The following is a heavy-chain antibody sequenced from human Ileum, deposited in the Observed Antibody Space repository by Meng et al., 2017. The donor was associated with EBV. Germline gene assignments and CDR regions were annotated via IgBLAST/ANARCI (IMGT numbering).Heavy chain of an antibody. CDR3: ARDQAMIRY. Sequence: QVQLSQSGAEVKKPGSSVKVSCKASGGTFTNYAINWVRQAPGQGLEWMGGAIPVFGTPNYAQKFQGRVTITADESTNTAYMELYSLRSEDTAVYYCARDQAMIRYWGQGTLVTVSS. CDR2: AIPVFGTP. CDR1: GGTFTNYA. D-gene: IGHD3-10*01. V-gene: IGHV1-69*01. J-gene: IGHJ4*02.